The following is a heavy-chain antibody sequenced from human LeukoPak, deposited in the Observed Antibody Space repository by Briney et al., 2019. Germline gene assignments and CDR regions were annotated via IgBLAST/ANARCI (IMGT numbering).Heavy chain of an antibody. J-gene: IGHJ4*02. D-gene: IGHD3-10*01. CDR2: VSGSGATI. V-gene: IGHV3-23*01. CDR1: GFTFNNYA. CDR3: AKEAEITMVRGVYNLFDY. Sequence: GGSLRLSCAASGFTFNNYAMSWVRQAPGKGLEWVSSVSGSGATIHYADSVKGRFTISRDNSKNTLYLQMNSLRAEDTAVYYCAKEAEITMVRGVYNLFDYWGQGTLVTVSS.